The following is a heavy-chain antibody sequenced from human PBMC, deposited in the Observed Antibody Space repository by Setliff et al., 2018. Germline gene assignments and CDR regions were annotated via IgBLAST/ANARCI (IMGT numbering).Heavy chain of an antibody. CDR3: AREPFSGVGYYFDS. D-gene: IGHD1-26*01. CDR2: IIHSGST. CDR1: GGSISSYY. Sequence: PSETLSLTCTVSGGSISSYYWSWIRQPLGKRLEWIGEIIHSGSTNYNPSLKSRVTISMDTSKNQFSLKVSSVTAADTAVYYCAREPFSGVGYYFDSWGQGTLVTVSS. V-gene: IGHV4-34*12. J-gene: IGHJ4*02.